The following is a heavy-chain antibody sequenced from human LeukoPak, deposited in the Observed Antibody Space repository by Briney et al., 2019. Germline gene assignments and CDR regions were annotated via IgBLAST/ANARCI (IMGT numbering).Heavy chain of an antibody. CDR1: GGSFSGYY. CDR3: ARDRRYYDSSAYIRGFDY. D-gene: IGHD3-22*01. J-gene: IGHJ4*02. Sequence: SETLSLTCAVYGGSFSGYYWSWIRQPPGKGLEWIGEINHSGSTNYNPPLKSRVTISVDTSKNQFSLNLSSVTAADTAVYYCARDRRYYDSSAYIRGFDYWGQGTLVTVSS. CDR2: INHSGST. V-gene: IGHV4-34*01.